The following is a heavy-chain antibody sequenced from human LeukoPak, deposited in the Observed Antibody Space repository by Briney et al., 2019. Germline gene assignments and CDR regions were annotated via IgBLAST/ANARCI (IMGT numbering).Heavy chain of an antibody. D-gene: IGHD4-17*01. J-gene: IGHJ6*01. CDR3: ARTYGDYDYYYGMDV. V-gene: IGHV3-66*01. CDR1: GITVSSHY. CDR2: IGSGGST. Sequence: PGGSLRLSCAASGITVSSHYMTWVRQAPGKGLEWVSVIGSGGSTNSADSVKGRFSVTRDNSKNTLYLQMNSLRVEDTAVYYCARTYGDYDYYYGMDVWGQGTTVTVSS.